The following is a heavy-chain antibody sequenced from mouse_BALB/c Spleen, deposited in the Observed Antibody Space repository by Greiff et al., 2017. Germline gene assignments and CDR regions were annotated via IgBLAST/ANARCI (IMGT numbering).Heavy chain of an antibody. D-gene: IGHD2-14*01. J-gene: IGHJ4*01. CDR1: GFTFSSYT. Sequence: DVQLVESGGGLVKPGGSLKLSCAASGFTFSSYTMSWVRQPPEKRLEWVATISSGGSYTYYPDSVKGRFTISRDNAKNTLYLQMSSLKSEDTAMYYCTRVGAYYRYDVAMDYWGQGTSVTVSS. CDR3: TRVGAYYRYDVAMDY. V-gene: IGHV5-6-4*01. CDR2: ISSGGSYT.